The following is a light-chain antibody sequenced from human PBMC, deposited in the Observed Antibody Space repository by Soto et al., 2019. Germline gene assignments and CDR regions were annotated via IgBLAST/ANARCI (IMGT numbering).Light chain of an antibody. CDR3: QQCDNSPLS. V-gene: IGKV3-20*01. CDR1: QSLSSSD. J-gene: IGKJ4*01. Sequence: EIVLTQSPGTLSLSPGERATLSCRASQSLSSSDLAWYQQKPGQAPRLLIYGASSRATGIPDRFSGSGSGTDFTLTISRLEPEDFAVYYCQQCDNSPLSFGGGTKVEIK. CDR2: GAS.